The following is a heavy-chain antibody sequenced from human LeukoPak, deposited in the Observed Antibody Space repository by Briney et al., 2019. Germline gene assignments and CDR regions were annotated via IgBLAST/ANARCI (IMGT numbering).Heavy chain of an antibody. CDR2: ISDTGGRT. J-gene: IGHJ4*02. Sequence: GGSLRLSCAVSGITLSNYGMTCVCQAPGKGLEWVAGISDTGGRTNYADSVKGRFTISRDNPKTTLYLQMNSLRAEDTAVYFCAKRGVVIRVILVGFHKEAYYFDSWGQGALVTVSS. V-gene: IGHV3-23*01. D-gene: IGHD3-22*01. CDR3: AKRGVVIRVILVGFHKEAYYFDS. CDR1: GITLSNYG.